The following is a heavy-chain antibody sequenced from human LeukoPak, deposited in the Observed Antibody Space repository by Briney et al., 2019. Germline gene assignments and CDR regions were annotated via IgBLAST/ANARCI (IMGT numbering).Heavy chain of an antibody. J-gene: IGHJ4*02. CDR2: LSADGSHK. D-gene: IGHD6-13*01. CDR1: GFKFSSYG. V-gene: IGHV3-30*18. Sequence: PGQSLRLSCEASGFKFSSYGMHWVRQAPGKGLEWVAVLSADGSHKQFADAVKDRFAISRDNSKETLYLQMNGLRSEDTAIYYCAKGGVSDRGSWYGDYFDYWGQGTLVTVSS. CDR3: AKGGVSDRGSWYGDYFDY.